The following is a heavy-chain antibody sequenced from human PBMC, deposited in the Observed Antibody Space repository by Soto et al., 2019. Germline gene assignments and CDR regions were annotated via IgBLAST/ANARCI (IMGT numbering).Heavy chain of an antibody. D-gene: IGHD1-1*01. J-gene: IGHJ4*02. V-gene: IGHV1-24*01. CDR2: FDPEAGEK. Sequence: QVQVVQSGAEVKKPGASVKVSCKVSGNTLTELSMYWVRQAPGKGLEWMGGFDPEAGEKIYAQKFQGRVTMTEDSSIDTAYLELSSLKSEDTAVYYCATSHKGWERLLVYWGQGTLVTVSS. CDR3: ATSHKGWERLLVY. CDR1: GNTLTELS.